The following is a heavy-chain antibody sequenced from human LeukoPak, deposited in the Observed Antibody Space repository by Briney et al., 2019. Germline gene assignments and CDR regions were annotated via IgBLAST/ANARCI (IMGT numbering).Heavy chain of an antibody. CDR3: TSYWDSFGYFY. CDR2: IRSKANSYAT. J-gene: IGHJ4*02. Sequence: PGGSLRLPCAASGFTFSGSAIHWVRQASGKGLEWVGRIRSKANSYATAYTASLKGRFTISRDDSRNTAYLQMNSLKTEDTAVYYCTSYWDSFGYFYWGQGTLVTVSS. V-gene: IGHV3-73*01. CDR1: GFTFSGSA. D-gene: IGHD5-18*01.